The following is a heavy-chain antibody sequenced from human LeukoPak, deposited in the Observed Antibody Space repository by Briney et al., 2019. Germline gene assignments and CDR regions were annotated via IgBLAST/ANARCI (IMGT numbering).Heavy chain of an antibody. D-gene: IGHD4-17*01. CDR2: IYSGGST. V-gene: IGHV3-66*02. CDR3: ARGTNDYGTWDYFDY. CDR1: GFTVSSNY. J-gene: IGHJ4*02. Sequence: GGSLRLSCAASGFTVSSNYMSWVRQAPGKGLEWVSVIYSGGSTYYADSVKGRFTISRDNSKNTLYLQMNSLRAEDTAVYYCARGTNDYGTWDYFDYWGQGTLVTVSS.